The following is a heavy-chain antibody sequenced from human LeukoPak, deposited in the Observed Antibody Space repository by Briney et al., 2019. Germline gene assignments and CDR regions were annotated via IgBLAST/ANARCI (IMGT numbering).Heavy chain of an antibody. V-gene: IGHV4-4*02. CDR1: GGSISSSNW. J-gene: IGHJ6*02. D-gene: IGHD6-13*01. CDR2: IYHSGST. Sequence: SGTLSLTCAVSGGSISSSNWWSWVRQPPGKGLEWIGEIYHSGSTNYNPSPKSRVTISVDKSKNQFSLKLSSVTAADTAVYYCARDGAGIAAAGTYYGMDVWGQGTTVTVSS. CDR3: ARDGAGIAAAGTYYGMDV.